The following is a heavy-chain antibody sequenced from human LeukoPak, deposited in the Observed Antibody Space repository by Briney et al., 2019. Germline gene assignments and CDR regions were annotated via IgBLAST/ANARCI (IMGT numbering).Heavy chain of an antibody. J-gene: IGHJ4*02. D-gene: IGHD1-26*01. CDR3: AGAIVGATTPFDY. V-gene: IGHV4-30-4*01. CDR1: GGSISSGDYY. CDR2: IYYSGST. Sequence: PSETLSLTCTVSGGSISSGDYYWSWIRQPPGKGLEWIGYIYYSGSTYYNPSLKSRVTISVDTSKNQFSLKLSSVTAADTAVYYCAGAIVGATTPFDYWGQGTLVTVSS.